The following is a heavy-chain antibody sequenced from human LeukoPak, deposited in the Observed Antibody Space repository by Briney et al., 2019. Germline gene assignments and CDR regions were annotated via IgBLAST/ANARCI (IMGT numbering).Heavy chain of an antibody. CDR2: IRYDGSNK. CDR1: GFTFNSYA. CDR3: AKDAPITMVRGVIISYFDY. D-gene: IGHD3-10*01. J-gene: IGHJ4*02. Sequence: GGSQRLSCAASGFTFNSYAMHWVRQAPGKGLEWVAFIRYDGSNKYYADSVKGRFTISRDNSKNTLYLQMNSPRAEDTAVYHCAKDAPITMVRGVIISYFDYWGQGTLVTVSS. V-gene: IGHV3-30*02.